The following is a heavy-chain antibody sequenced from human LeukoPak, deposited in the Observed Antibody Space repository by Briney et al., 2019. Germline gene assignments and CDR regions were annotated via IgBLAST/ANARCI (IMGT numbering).Heavy chain of an antibody. CDR3: ARGPYYDFWSGDYYYYYYYYMDV. CDR2: INHSGST. Sequence: SETLSLTCAVYGGSFSGYYWSWIRQPPGKGLEWIGEINHSGSTNYNPSLKSRVTISVDTSKNQFSLKLSSVTAADTAVYYCARGPYYDFWSGDYYYYYYYYMDVWGKGTTVTVSS. D-gene: IGHD3-3*01. V-gene: IGHV4-34*01. J-gene: IGHJ6*03. CDR1: GGSFSGYY.